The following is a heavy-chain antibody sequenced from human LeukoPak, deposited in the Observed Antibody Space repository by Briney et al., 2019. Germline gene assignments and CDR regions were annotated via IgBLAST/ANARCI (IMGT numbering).Heavy chain of an antibody. Sequence: GGSLRLSCAVSGFTFSSYAMHWVRQAPGKGLEWVSGISGSGAGTYYADSVKGRFTISRGNSKNKLYLQMNSLRAEDTAVYYCAKMVREFYTISYYFDYWGQGTLVTVSS. CDR1: GFTFSSYA. D-gene: IGHD2-8*01. V-gene: IGHV3-23*01. CDR3: AKMVREFYTISYYFDY. J-gene: IGHJ4*02. CDR2: ISGSGAGT.